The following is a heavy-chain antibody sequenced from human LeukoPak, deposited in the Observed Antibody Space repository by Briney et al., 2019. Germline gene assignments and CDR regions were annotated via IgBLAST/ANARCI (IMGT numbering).Heavy chain of an antibody. Sequence: GGSLRLSCVASGFIVSSNCMSWVRQAPGKGLEWVSFIYSGGSTYYADSVKGRFTISRDNSKNTLYLQMNSPRAEDTAVYYCARVYSSGWYSPFDYWGQGTLVTVSS. CDR1: GFIVSSNC. D-gene: IGHD6-19*01. V-gene: IGHV3-53*01. CDR2: IYSGGST. CDR3: ARVYSSGWYSPFDY. J-gene: IGHJ4*02.